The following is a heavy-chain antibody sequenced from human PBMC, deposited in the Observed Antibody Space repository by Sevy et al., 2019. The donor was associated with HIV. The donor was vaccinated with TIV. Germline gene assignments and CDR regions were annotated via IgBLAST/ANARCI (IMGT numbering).Heavy chain of an antibody. V-gene: IGHV1-18*01. J-gene: IGHJ4*02. CDR3: ARGTLLRFLEWLPPNDY. D-gene: IGHD3-3*01. Sequence: ASVKVSCKASGYTFTSYGISWVRQAPGQGLEWMGWISAYNGNTNYAQKLQGRVTMTTDTSTSTAYMELRSLRSDDTAVYYCARGTLLRFLEWLPPNDYWGQGTLVTVSS. CDR2: ISAYNGNT. CDR1: GYTFTSYG.